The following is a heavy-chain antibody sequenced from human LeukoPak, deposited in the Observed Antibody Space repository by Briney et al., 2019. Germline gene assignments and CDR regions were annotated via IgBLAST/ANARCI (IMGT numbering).Heavy chain of an antibody. CDR3: ARDNGDYDYYMDV. Sequence: GGSLRLSCAASGFTFSSYSMNWVRQAPGKGLEWVSYISSSSSTIYYADSVKGRFTISRDNAKNSLYLQMNSLRAEDTAVYYCARDNGDYDYYMDVWGKGTTVTVSS. J-gene: IGHJ6*03. CDR1: GFTFSSYS. CDR2: ISSSSSTI. V-gene: IGHV3-48*01. D-gene: IGHD4-17*01.